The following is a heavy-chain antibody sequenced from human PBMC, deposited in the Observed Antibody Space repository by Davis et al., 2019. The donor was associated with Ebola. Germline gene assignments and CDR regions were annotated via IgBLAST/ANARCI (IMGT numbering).Heavy chain of an antibody. D-gene: IGHD3-3*01. CDR3: ARDWFLSGAGDAFDI. CDR2: IFYSGST. V-gene: IGHV4-38-2*02. CDR1: GHSISSGYY. Sequence: MPSETLSLTCSVSGHSISSGYYWAWIRQSPGKGPEWIASIFYSGSTQNNPSLKSRVTISVDTSQNQFSLNLASVTAADTAVYYCARDWFLSGAGDAFDIWGQGTMVTVSS. J-gene: IGHJ3*02.